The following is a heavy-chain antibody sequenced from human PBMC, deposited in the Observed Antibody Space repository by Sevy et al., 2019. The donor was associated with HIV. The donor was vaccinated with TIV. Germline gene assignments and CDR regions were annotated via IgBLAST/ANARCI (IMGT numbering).Heavy chain of an antibody. CDR1: GDTLRKHA. V-gene: IGHV1-69*13. CDR2: ILPTFDTA. CDR3: ARAGENLYYSYYDY. J-gene: IGHJ4*02. D-gene: IGHD3-10*01. Sequence: ASVKVSCKASGDTLRKHAISWVRQAPGKGLEWMGGILPTFDTANFPRKFQDRVPITADESTSTVYMELSSLRSEDTAVYYCARAGENLYYSYYDYWGQGTLVTVSS.